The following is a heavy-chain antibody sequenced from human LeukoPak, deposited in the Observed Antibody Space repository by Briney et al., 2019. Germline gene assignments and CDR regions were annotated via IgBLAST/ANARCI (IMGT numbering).Heavy chain of an antibody. D-gene: IGHD2-15*01. CDR1: GFTFSDYN. Sequence: GGSLRLSCAASGFTFSDYNMNWVRQAPGKGLEWVSYISSSGDTIYYADSVKGRFTISRDNTKDSLYLQMNNLRAEDKAIYYCARDLLTSPLFDYWGQGTLVTVSS. CDR2: ISSSGDTI. J-gene: IGHJ4*02. V-gene: IGHV3-48*04. CDR3: ARDLLTSPLFDY.